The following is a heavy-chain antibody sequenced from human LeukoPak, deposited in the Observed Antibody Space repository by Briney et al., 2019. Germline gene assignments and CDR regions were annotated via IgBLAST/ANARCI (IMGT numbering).Heavy chain of an antibody. CDR3: VRDSDYQRNSGGLYAHYDALDI. J-gene: IGHJ3*02. CDR2: IKADGSVK. V-gene: IGHV3-7*01. D-gene: IGHD2-21*01. Sequence: GGSLRLSCAASESTFSTFWMSWVRQAPGKGLEWVANIKADGSVKHYVDSVEGRFSISRDNARSSLYLQMNSLRAEDTAVYYCVRDSDYQRNSGGLYAHYDALDIWGHGTMVTVSS. CDR1: ESTFSTFW.